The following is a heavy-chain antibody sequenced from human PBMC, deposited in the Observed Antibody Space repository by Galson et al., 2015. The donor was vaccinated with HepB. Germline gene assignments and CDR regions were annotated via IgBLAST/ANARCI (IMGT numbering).Heavy chain of an antibody. CDR3: ARDHAEWELPSASDAFDI. Sequence: SLRLSCAASGFTFSDYYMSWIRQAPGKGLEWVSYISSSGSTIYYADSVKGRFTISRDNAKNLLYLQMNSLRAEDTAVYYCARDHAEWELPSASDAFDIWGQGTMVTVSS. CDR2: ISSSGSTI. V-gene: IGHV3-11*01. D-gene: IGHD1-26*01. CDR1: GFTFSDYY. J-gene: IGHJ3*02.